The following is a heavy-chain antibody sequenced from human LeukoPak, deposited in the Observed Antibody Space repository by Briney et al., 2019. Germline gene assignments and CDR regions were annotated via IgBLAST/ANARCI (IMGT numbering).Heavy chain of an antibody. CDR2: VYYSGSI. J-gene: IGHJ5*02. CDR3: ARRDYAAWFDP. CDR1: GDSITSGAYY. D-gene: IGHD4/OR15-4a*01. V-gene: IGHV4-39*07. Sequence: PSETLSLTCSVSGDSITSGAYYWAWLRQPPGKGLEWIGSVYYSGSIKYNPSLKGPVSISRDMSKNQFSLNLNSVNATDTAVYYCARRDYAAWFDPWGQGTLVTVSS.